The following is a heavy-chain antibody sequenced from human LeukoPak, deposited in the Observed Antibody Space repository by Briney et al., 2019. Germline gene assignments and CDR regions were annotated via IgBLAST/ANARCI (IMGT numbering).Heavy chain of an antibody. V-gene: IGHV3-49*04. CDR3: ARGGDFGVPAPLGIDAFDF. CDR2: IRSKAYAETT. J-gene: IGHJ3*01. D-gene: IGHD2-2*01. CDR1: GFSFSNAW. Sequence: TGGSLRLSCAASGFSFSNAWMTWVRQAPGKGLEWVGFIRSKAYAETTEYAASVKGRFTISRDDSKTIAYLQMNSLTTEDTAVYYCARGGDFGVPAPLGIDAFDFWGQGTMVTVSS.